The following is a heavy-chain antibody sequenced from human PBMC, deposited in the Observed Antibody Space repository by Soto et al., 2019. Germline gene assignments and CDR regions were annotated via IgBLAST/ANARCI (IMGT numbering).Heavy chain of an antibody. D-gene: IGHD3-16*01. CDR1: GGSISSGDYY. J-gene: IGHJ3*02. Sequence: SETLFLTCTVSGGSISSGDYYWSWIRQPPGKGLEWIGYIYYSGSTYYNPSLKSRVTISVDTSKNQFSLKLSSVTAADTAVYYCASYDYVWGRAFDIWGQGTMVTVSS. V-gene: IGHV4-30-4*01. CDR3: ASYDYVWGRAFDI. CDR2: IYYSGST.